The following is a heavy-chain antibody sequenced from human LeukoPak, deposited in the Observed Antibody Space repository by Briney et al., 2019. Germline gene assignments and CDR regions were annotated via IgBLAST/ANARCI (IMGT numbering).Heavy chain of an antibody. CDR1: GDSMRSYF. J-gene: IGHJ3*02. CDR3: ARVPSSGSYRDAFDI. CDR2: IYYTGST. D-gene: IGHD6-19*01. V-gene: IGHV4-59*01. Sequence: AETLSLTCTVSGDSMRSYFWSWIRQPPGKGLEWMGYIYYTGSTNYNPSLTSRFTILVDTSKNQFSLKLTSVPAADTAVYYCARVPSSGSYRDAFDIWGQGTMVTVSS.